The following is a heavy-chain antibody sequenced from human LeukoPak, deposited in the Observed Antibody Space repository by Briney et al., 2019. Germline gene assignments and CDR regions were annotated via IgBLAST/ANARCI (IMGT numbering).Heavy chain of an antibody. J-gene: IGHJ4*02. CDR3: AREVAYYDSSEIPGDY. CDR1: GGSISSYY. Sequence: PSETLSLTCTVSGGSISSYYWSWIRQPPGKGLEWIGYIYYSGSTNYNPSLKSRVTISVDTSKNQFSLKLSSVTAADTAVYYCAREVAYYDSSEIPGDYWGQGTLVTVSS. D-gene: IGHD3-22*01. V-gene: IGHV4-59*01. CDR2: IYYSGST.